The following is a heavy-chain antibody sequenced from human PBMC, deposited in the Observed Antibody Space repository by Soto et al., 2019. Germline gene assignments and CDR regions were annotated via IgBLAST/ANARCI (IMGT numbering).Heavy chain of an antibody. CDR2: ISDSGGRT. CDR1: GFPLNNYA. J-gene: IGHJ6*02. V-gene: IGHV3-23*01. Sequence: GGSLTLSCAVSGFPLNNYAMNWVLQAPGKGLEWVSSISDSGGRTYYADSVKGRFTISRDNSKNTLYLQMNSLRAEDTAIYYCAKDALGDYFYYGMDVWGQGTTVTVSS. CDR3: AKDALGDYFYYGMDV.